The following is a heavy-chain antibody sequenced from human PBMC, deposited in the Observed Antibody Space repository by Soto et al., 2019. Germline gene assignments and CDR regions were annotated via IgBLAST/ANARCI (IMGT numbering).Heavy chain of an antibody. V-gene: IGHV3-23*01. Sequence: GGSLRLSCAGSGFTFSSYAMSWVRQAPGMGLEWVATISGSGGTTYSADSVKGRFTISRDNSKNSLYLQMNSLRAEDTALYYCAKHDTSPDFYYYYGVDVWGQGTTVTVSS. CDR3: AKHDTSPDFYYYYGVDV. CDR1: GFTFSSYA. CDR2: ISGSGGTT. J-gene: IGHJ6*02. D-gene: IGHD2-2*01.